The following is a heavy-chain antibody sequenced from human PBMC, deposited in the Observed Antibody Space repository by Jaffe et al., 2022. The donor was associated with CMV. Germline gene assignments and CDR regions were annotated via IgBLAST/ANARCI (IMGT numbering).Heavy chain of an antibody. CDR3: VTDHDATFHS. CDR1: GFTFTTYW. CDR2: VNEDGNEK. J-gene: IGHJ4*02. D-gene: IGHD3-16*01. Sequence: EVQLVESGGDLVQPGGSLRLSCAASGFTFTTYWMSWVRQAPGKGLEWVAKVNEDGNEKYHAGSLEGRFAISRDNAKNSLSLQMRSLRPEDTAVYYCVTDHDATFHSWGQGTLVTVSS. V-gene: IGHV3-7*03.